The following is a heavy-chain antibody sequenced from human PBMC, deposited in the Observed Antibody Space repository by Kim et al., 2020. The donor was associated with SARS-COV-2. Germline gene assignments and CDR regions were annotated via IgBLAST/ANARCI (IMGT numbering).Heavy chain of an antibody. CDR2: IYYSGST. CDR3: APQGNYYDSSGYFDY. V-gene: IGHV4-39*01. D-gene: IGHD3-22*01. Sequence: SETLSLTCTVSGGSISSSSYYWGWIRQPPGKGLEWIGSIYYSGSTYYNPSLKSRVTISVDTSKNQFSLKLSSVTAADTAVYYCAPQGNYYDSSGYFDYWGQGTLVTVSS. J-gene: IGHJ4*02. CDR1: GGSISSSSYY.